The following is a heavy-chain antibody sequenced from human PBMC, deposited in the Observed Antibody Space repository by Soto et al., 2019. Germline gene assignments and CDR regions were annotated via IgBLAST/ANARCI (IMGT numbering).Heavy chain of an antibody. V-gene: IGHV1-69*13. CDR3: ARAPPGDYDILTGYRYYYYSGMDV. D-gene: IGHD3-9*01. J-gene: IGHJ6*02. Sequence: APPLKLACKAAGGTLSGYAISWVRKAHGQGLEWMGGIIPIFGTANYAQKFQGRVTITADESTSTAYMELSSLRSEDTAVYYCARAPPGDYDILTGYRYYYYSGMDVWGQGTTVTVSS. CDR2: IIPIFGTA. CDR1: GGTLSGYA.